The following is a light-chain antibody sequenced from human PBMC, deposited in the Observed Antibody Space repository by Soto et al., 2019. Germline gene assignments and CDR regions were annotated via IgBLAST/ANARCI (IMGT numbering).Light chain of an antibody. CDR2: DAS. J-gene: IGKJ5*01. CDR1: QNIRNL. V-gene: IGKV1-5*01. Sequence: DIELTQSRSTLSAGVGDSFTISCRASQNIRNLLAWYQQKPGKAPKPLIYDASTLKTGVPSRFSGSGSGSEFNFTITGLQPDDFATYFCQQYNTYATFGQGTRLEIK. CDR3: QQYNTYAT.